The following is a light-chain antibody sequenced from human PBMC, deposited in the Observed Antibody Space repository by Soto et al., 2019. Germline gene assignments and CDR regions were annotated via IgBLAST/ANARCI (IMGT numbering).Light chain of an antibody. CDR2: DAS. V-gene: IGKV3-11*01. J-gene: IGKJ5*01. CDR3: QQRNNWHPIT. CDR1: QSVSGY. Sequence: EIVCTQSPVTLSLSPGERATLLCRASQSVSGYLAWYQQKPGHATRLLIYDASNRANGIPARFSGSGSGADFTLTISSLEPEDFSFYYCQQRNNWHPITFGQGTRLEIK.